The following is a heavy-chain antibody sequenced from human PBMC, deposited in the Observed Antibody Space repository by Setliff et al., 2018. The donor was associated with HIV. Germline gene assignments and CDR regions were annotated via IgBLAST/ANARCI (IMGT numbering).Heavy chain of an antibody. Sequence: GASVKVSCKVYGYTLSELSIHWVRQAPGKGLEWMGYFDPQDGETVYAQKFQGRVTLTEDTSTDTAYMDLSRLTSDDTGIYYCARGGALSGFFFPNWLDPWGQGTLVTVSS. D-gene: IGHD6-19*01. J-gene: IGHJ5*02. CDR3: ARGGALSGFFFPNWLDP. CDR2: FDPQDGET. CDR1: GYTLSELS. V-gene: IGHV1-24*01.